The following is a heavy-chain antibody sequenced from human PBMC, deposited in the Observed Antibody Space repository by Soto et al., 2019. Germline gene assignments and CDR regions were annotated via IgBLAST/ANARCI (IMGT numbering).Heavy chain of an antibody. CDR3: ARGKGYGYDH. CDR2: ISAFNGHT. J-gene: IGHJ4*02. V-gene: IGHV1-18*01. D-gene: IGHD5-12*01. CDR1: GYTFRDYG. Sequence: QVQLVQSGPEVRKPGASVKVSCKASGYTFRDYGIAWVRQAPGQGLEWMGGISAFNGHTNYGQKFQGRVTVTADASTATAYMELRSLRPDDTAMYFCARGKGYGYDHWGQGTLVTVSS.